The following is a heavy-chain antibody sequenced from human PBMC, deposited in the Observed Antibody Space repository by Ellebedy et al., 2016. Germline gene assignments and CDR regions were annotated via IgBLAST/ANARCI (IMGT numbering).Heavy chain of an antibody. CDR1: GFSFTSYA. CDR2: ISGSGGST. Sequence: GESLKISCAASGFSFTSYAMSWVRQAPGKGLEWVSAISGSGGSTYYADSVKGRFTISRDNAKDSLFLQMNTLRAEDTAVCYCARSGHMIVDNYFDFWGQGTLVTVSS. D-gene: IGHD3-22*01. CDR3: ARSGHMIVDNYFDF. J-gene: IGHJ4*02. V-gene: IGHV3-23*01.